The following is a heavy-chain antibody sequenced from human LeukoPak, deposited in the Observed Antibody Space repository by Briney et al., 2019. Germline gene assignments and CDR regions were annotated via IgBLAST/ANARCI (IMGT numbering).Heavy chain of an antibody. CDR1: GGSISSYY. CDR3: ARYSSSWNFDY. CDR2: IYYSGST. D-gene: IGHD6-13*01. J-gene: IGHJ4*02. Sequence: SETLSLTCTVSGGSISSYYWSWIRQPPGKGLEWIGYIYYSGSTNYNPSLKSRVTISVDTSKNQFSLKLSSVTAADTAVYYCARYSSSWNFDYWGQGTPVTVSS. V-gene: IGHV4-59*01.